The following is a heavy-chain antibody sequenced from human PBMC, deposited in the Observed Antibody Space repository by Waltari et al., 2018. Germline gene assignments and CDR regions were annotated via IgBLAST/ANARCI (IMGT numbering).Heavy chain of an antibody. J-gene: IGHJ4*02. CDR1: GDSISSYY. CDR2: IYTGRHP. D-gene: IGHD5-12*01. V-gene: IGHV4-4*07. Sequence: QVQLQESGPGLVKPSETLSLTCTVSGDSISSYYWSCIRQPAGKGLEDIGRIYTGRHPNYNPALESRVTMSIDTSKNEFSLKLSSVTAADTAVYYCAREVLPNATIWRSYFDYWGQGSLVTVSS. CDR3: AREVLPNATIWRSYFDY.